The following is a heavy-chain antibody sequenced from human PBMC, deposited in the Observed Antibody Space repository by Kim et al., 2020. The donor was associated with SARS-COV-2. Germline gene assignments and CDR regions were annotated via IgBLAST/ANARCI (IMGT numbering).Heavy chain of an antibody. CDR2: ISYDGSNK. CDR1: GFTFSSYA. J-gene: IGHJ3*02. Sequence: GGSLRLSCAASGFTFSSYAMHWVRQAPGKGLEWVAVISYDGSNKYYADSVKGRFTISRDNSKNTLYLQMNSLRAEDTAVYYCARGTYYDSSGYYYGAFD. D-gene: IGHD3-22*01. V-gene: IGHV3-30*04. CDR3: ARGTYYDSSGYYYGAFD.